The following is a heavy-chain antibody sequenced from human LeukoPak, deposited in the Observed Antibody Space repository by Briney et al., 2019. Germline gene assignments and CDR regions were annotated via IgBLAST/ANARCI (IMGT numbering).Heavy chain of an antibody. CDR3: ARVSYYDILTGPIRFDP. D-gene: IGHD3-9*01. CDR2: ISYDGSNK. CDR1: GFTFGSFA. Sequence: GGSRRLSCAAAGFTFGSFAMHWVRQAPGKGLEWGAVISYDGSNKYYADSVKGRFTISRDNSKNTLYLQMNSLRAEDTAVYYCARVSYYDILTGPIRFDPWGQGTLVTVSS. V-gene: IGHV3-30*04. J-gene: IGHJ5*02.